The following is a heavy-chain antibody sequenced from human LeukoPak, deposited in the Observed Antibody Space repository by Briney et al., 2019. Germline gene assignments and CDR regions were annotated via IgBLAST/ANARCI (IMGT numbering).Heavy chain of an antibody. V-gene: IGHV3-7*01. CDR1: GFTFSNYW. CDR2: IKQDESEI. CDR3: ARDCPRGYCSDGTWSHAFDI. J-gene: IGHJ3*02. D-gene: IGHD2-15*01. Sequence: GGSMRLSCAASGFTFSNYWMSWVRQAPGKGLEWVANIKQDESEIHYVDSVKGRFTISRDNAKNSLYLQMNSLRAEDTAVYYCARDCPRGYCSDGTWSHAFDIWGQGTMVSVSS.